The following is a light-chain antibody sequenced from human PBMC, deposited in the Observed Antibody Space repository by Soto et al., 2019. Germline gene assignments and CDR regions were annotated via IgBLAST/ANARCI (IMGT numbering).Light chain of an antibody. CDR1: QSISSY. V-gene: IGKV1-9*01. CDR3: QQLNSYPIT. CDR2: AAS. J-gene: IGKJ5*01. Sequence: DVQMTKSPSSLSASVGDRVTITCRAGQSISSYLNWYQQKPGKAPKLLIYAASSLQSGVPSRFSGSGSGTEFTLTISRLQPEDFATYYCQQLNSYPITFGQGTRLEI.